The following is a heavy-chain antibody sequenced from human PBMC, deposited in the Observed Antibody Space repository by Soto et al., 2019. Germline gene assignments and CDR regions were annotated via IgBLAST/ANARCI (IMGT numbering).Heavy chain of an antibody. Sequence: EVQLVESGGGLVKPGGSLRLSCAASGFTFSSYSMNWVRQAPGKGLEWVSSISSSSSYIYYADSVKGRFTISRDNAKNSLYLQMNSLRAEDTAVYYCARDRGSGYSSSGPTGSFDPWGHGTLVTVSS. CDR1: GFTFSSYS. V-gene: IGHV3-21*01. CDR3: ARDRGSGYSSSGPTGSFDP. CDR2: ISSSSSYI. D-gene: IGHD6-13*01. J-gene: IGHJ5*02.